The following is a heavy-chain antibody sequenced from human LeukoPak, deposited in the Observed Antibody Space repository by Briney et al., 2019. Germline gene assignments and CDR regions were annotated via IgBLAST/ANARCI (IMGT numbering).Heavy chain of an antibody. V-gene: IGHV4-34*01. D-gene: IGHD2-2*01. CDR3: ARGGVVVVPAVWFDP. J-gene: IGHJ5*02. CDR1: GGSFSGYY. CDR2: INHSGST. Sequence: PSETLSLTCAVYGGSFSGYYWSWIRQPPGKGLEWIGEINHSGSTNYNPSLKSRVTISVDTSKNQFSLKLSSVTAADTAVYYCARGGVVVVPAVWFDPWGQGTLVTVSS.